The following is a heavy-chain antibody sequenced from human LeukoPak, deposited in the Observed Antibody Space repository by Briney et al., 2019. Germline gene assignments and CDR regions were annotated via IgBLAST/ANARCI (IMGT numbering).Heavy chain of an antibody. V-gene: IGHV3-23*01. CDR3: AKADVRVEMATIAVAFDI. J-gene: IGHJ3*02. CDR1: GFTFSSYA. CDR2: ISGSGGST. D-gene: IGHD5-24*01. Sequence: GGSLRLSCAASGFTFSSYAMSWVRQAPGKGLEWVSAISGSGGSTYYADSVKGRFTISRDNSKNTLYLQMNSLRAEDTAVYYCAKADVRVEMATIAVAFDIWGQGTMVTVSS.